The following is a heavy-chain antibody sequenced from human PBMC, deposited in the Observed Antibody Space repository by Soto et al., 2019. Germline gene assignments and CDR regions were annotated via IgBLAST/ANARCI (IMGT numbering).Heavy chain of an antibody. CDR1: GFTFSSYA. Sequence: GGSLRLSCAASGFTFSSYAMSWVRQAPGKGLEWVSTISASGGSTYHADSVKGRFTISRDNSKNTLYLQMNSLRDEDTAAYYCAKDMRGLGSYYIYCMDVWGQGTTVTVSS. V-gene: IGHV3-23*01. CDR2: ISASGGST. J-gene: IGHJ6*02. CDR3: AKDMRGLGSYYIYCMDV. D-gene: IGHD3-10*01.